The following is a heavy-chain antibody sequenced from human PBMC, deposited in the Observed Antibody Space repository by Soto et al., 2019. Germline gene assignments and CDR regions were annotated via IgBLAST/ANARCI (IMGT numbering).Heavy chain of an antibody. D-gene: IGHD1-26*01. CDR1: GFTFNTYA. V-gene: IGHV3-30-3*01. Sequence: QVQLVESGGGVVQPGRSLRLSCAASGFTFNTYAIHWVRQAPGKGLDWVALISPDGSQKYAESAKGRFTIARDSSTDTLFLQMNSLRAEHTAVYYCATSNHYLSRSYNFDFWGQGTLVTVSS. CDR3: ATSNHYLSRSYNFDF. CDR2: ISPDGSQK. J-gene: IGHJ4*02.